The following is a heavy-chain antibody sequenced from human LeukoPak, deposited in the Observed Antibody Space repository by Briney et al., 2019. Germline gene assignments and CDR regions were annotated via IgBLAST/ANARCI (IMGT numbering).Heavy chain of an antibody. J-gene: IGHJ4*02. V-gene: IGHV4-31*03. D-gene: IGHD3-22*01. Sequence: SQTLSLTCTVSGGSISSGGYYWSWIRQHPGKGLEWIGYIYYSGSTYYNPSLKCRVTISVDTSKNQFSLKLSSVTAADTAVYYCARGSTMIVVYWGQGTLVTVSS. CDR2: IYYSGST. CDR1: GGSISSGGYY. CDR3: ARGSTMIVVY.